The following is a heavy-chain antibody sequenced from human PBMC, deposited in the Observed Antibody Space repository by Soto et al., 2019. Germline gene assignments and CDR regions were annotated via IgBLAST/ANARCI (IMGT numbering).Heavy chain of an antibody. CDR3: ACGQLYYDFWSGSYMPSGYFDY. Sequence: SETLSLTCTVSGGSISSSSYYWGWIRQPPGKGLEWIGSIYYSGSTYYNPSLKSRVTISVDTSKNQFSLKLSSVTAADTAVYYCACGQLYYDFWSGSYMPSGYFDYWGQGTLVTVSS. J-gene: IGHJ4*02. CDR1: GGSISSSSYY. D-gene: IGHD3-3*01. CDR2: IYYSGST. V-gene: IGHV4-39*01.